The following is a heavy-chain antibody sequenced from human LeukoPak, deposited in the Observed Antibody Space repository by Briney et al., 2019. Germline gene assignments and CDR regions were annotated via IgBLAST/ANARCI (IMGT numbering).Heavy chain of an antibody. Sequence: SETLSLTCTVSGGSLSSGGYYWSWIRQHPGKGLEWIGYIYYSGSTYYNPSLKSRVTISVDTSKNQFSLKLSSVTAADTAVYYCARSLNGRANWFDPWGQGTLVTVSS. CDR2: IYYSGST. J-gene: IGHJ5*02. V-gene: IGHV4-31*03. CDR3: ARSLNGRANWFDP. D-gene: IGHD2-8*01. CDR1: GGSLSSGGYY.